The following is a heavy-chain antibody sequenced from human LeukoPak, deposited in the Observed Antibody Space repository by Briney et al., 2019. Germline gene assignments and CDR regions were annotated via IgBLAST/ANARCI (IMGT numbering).Heavy chain of an antibody. CDR2: ISYSGST. CDR1: GGSITSGSYY. D-gene: IGHD3-16*01. V-gene: IGHV4-31*03. Sequence: NPSETLSLTCTVSGGSITSGSYYWSWIRQHPGKGLEWIGYISYSGSTYYNPSLKSRVTISVDTSKNHFTLKLSSVTVADTAVYYCARGVLIWGQGTLVTVSP. CDR3: ARGVLI. J-gene: IGHJ4*02.